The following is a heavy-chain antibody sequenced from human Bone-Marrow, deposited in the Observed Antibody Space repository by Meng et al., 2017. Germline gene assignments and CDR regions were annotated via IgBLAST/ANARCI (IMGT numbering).Heavy chain of an antibody. D-gene: IGHD4-17*01. CDR3: ARDRGGYGDISY. CDR1: NDSIRSGDYY. Sequence: QVQLQESGPGLVKPSQTLSLTCTVSNDSIRSGDYYWSWIRQPPGKGLEWIGFIYYSGTTYYNPSLKSRVPISVDTSKNQFSLNLSSVTAADTAVYYCARDRGGYGDISYWGQGTLVTVSS. V-gene: IGHV4-30-4*01. J-gene: IGHJ4*02. CDR2: IYYSGTT.